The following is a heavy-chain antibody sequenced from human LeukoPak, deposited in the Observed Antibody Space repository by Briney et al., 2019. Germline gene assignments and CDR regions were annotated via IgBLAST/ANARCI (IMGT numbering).Heavy chain of an antibody. V-gene: IGHV3-30-3*01. CDR3: ARAEPRPY. CDR1: GFTFSSYA. CDR2: ISYDGGNK. D-gene: IGHD1-14*01. J-gene: IGHJ4*02. Sequence: PGGSLRLSCAASGFTFSSYAMHWVRQAPGKGLEWVAVISYDGGNKYYADSVKGRFTISRDNSKNTLYLQMNSLRAEDTAVYYCARAEPRPYWGQGTLVTVSS.